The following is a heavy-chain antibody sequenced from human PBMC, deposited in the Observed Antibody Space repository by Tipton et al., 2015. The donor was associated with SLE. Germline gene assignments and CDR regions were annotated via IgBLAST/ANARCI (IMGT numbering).Heavy chain of an antibody. J-gene: IGHJ5*02. V-gene: IGHV3-74*01. Sequence: SLRLSCAASGFTFSSYWMHWVRQAPGKGLVWVSRINSDGSSTSYADSVKGRFTISRDNAKNTLYLQMNSLRAEDTAVYYCTTDYGSGSPLKFVPWGQVSLVTDPS. CDR1: GFTFSSYW. CDR3: TTDYGSGSPLKFVP. CDR2: INSDGSST. D-gene: IGHD3-10*01.